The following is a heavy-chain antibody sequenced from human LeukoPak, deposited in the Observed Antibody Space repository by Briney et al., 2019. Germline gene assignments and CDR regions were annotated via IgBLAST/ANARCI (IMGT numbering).Heavy chain of an antibody. CDR2: MNPNSGNT. CDR1: GYTFTSYD. CDR3: ARGIRIAARRGNWFDP. Sequence: GASVKVSCKASGYTFTSYDINWVRQATGQGLEWMGWMNPNSGNTGYAQKFQGRVTMTRNTSISTAYMELSSLRSEDTAVYYCARGIRIAARRGNWFDPWGQGTLLTVSS. V-gene: IGHV1-8*01. D-gene: IGHD6-6*01. J-gene: IGHJ5*02.